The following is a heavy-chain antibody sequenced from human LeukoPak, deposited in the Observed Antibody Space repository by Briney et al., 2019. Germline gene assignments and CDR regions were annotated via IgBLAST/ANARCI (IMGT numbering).Heavy chain of an antibody. Sequence: GGSLRPSCAASGFTFSTYDFHWVRQVTGKGLQWVSAIGAGFDTYYQDSVRGRFTISRENAKNSLYLQMNSLTVGDTAVYYCAREDSTRSGVRELDYWGQGILVTVSS. CDR1: GFTFSTYD. J-gene: IGHJ4*02. CDR2: IGAGFDT. CDR3: AREDSTRSGVRELDY. V-gene: IGHV3-13*01. D-gene: IGHD3-10*01.